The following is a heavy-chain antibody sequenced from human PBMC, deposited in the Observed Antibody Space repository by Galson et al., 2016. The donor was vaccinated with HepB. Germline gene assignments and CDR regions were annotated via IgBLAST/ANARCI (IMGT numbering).Heavy chain of an antibody. CDR3: AKLDCGRNCPRDY. D-gene: IGHD2-21*02. CDR1: GFTFSGHG. J-gene: IGHJ4*02. V-gene: IGHV3-30*18. Sequence: SLRLSCAASGFTFSGHGMHWVRQAPGRGLEWVAVISNDGSDKQYVDSVKGRFTVSRDNSKNTLFLQMNSLRVEDTAVYYCAKLDCGRNCPRDYWGQGTQDTVSS. CDR2: ISNDGSDK.